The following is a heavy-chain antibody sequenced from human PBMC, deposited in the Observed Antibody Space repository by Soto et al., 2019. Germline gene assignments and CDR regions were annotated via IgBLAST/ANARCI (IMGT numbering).Heavy chain of an antibody. D-gene: IGHD4-17*01. Sequence: SETLSLTCTVFGDSVSKYYWNWIRPPAGKGLEWIGRIHSTRSPNYNPSLKSRVTMSVDTSKNQFSLKLNLTSVTAADTALYYCAISPAYGDYANLDTWGQGTLLTVSS. CDR2: IHSTRSP. J-gene: IGHJ5*02. V-gene: IGHV4-4*07. CDR1: GDSVSKYY. CDR3: AISPAYGDYANLDT.